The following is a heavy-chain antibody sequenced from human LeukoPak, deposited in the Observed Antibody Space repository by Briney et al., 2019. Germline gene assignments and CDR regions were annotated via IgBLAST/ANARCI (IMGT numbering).Heavy chain of an antibody. V-gene: IGHV1-24*01. J-gene: IGHJ1*01. CDR1: GYTLTELS. Sequence: GASVKVSCKVSGYTLTELSMHWVRQAPGKGLEWMGGFDPEDGETIYAQKFQGRVTMTEDTSTDTAYMELSSLRSEDTAVYYCATDLRGYSGYDVNQHWGQGTLVTVSS. D-gene: IGHD5-12*01. CDR3: ATDLRGYSGYDVNQH. CDR2: FDPEDGET.